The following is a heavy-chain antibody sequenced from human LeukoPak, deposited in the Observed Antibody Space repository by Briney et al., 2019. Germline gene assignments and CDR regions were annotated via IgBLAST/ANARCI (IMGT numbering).Heavy chain of an antibody. D-gene: IGHD3-16*02. CDR3: AAAYYDYVWGSYRYKAVDY. V-gene: IGHV3-23*01. CDR1: GFTFSGYA. CDR2: ISGSGGST. Sequence: PGGSLRLSCAASGFTFSGYAMSWVRQAPGKGLEWVSAISGSGGSTYYADSVKGRFTISRDNSKNTLYLQMNSLRAEDTAVYYCAAAYYDYVWGSYRYKAVDYWGQGTLVTVSS. J-gene: IGHJ4*02.